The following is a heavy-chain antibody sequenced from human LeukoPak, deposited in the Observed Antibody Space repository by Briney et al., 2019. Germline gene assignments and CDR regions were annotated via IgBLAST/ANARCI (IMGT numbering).Heavy chain of an antibody. CDR1: GFTFSSYS. CDR3: AREDYYDSGSNDY. D-gene: IGHD3-22*01. V-gene: IGHV3-20*04. J-gene: IGHJ4*02. CDR2: INWNGGST. Sequence: GGSLRLSCAASGFTFSSYSMNWVRQAPGKGLEWVSGINWNGGSTGYADSVKGRFTISRDNAKNSLYLQMNSLRAEDTAVYFCAREDYYDSGSNDYWGQGTLVTVSS.